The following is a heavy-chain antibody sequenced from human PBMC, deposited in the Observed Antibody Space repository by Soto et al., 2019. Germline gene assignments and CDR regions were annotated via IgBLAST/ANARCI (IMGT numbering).Heavy chain of an antibody. CDR2: IWYDGSNK. Sequence: QVQLVESGGGVDQPGRSLRLSCAASGFTFSSYGMHWVRQAPGKGLEWVAVIWYDGSNKYYADSVKGRFTISRDNSKNTLYLQMNSLRAEDTAVYYCARDLVRGVIDYWGQGTLVTVSS. D-gene: IGHD3-10*01. J-gene: IGHJ4*02. V-gene: IGHV3-33*01. CDR3: ARDLVRGVIDY. CDR1: GFTFSSYG.